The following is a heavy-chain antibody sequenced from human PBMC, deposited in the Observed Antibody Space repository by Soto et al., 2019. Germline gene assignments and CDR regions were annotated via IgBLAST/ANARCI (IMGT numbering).Heavy chain of an antibody. CDR1: GFIFSSYD. Sequence: PGGSLILSCAASGFIFSSYDVHWVRQAPGKGLEWVSVITTTGDTYYAASVKGRFTISRENAENSLYLQMNSLRAEDAAVYYCARGDPLNYGSYPSWHYYGMDVWGRGTTVTVSS. D-gene: IGHD3-16*01. V-gene: IGHV3-13*01. CDR3: ARGDPLNYGSYPSWHYYGMDV. J-gene: IGHJ6*02. CDR2: ITTTGDT.